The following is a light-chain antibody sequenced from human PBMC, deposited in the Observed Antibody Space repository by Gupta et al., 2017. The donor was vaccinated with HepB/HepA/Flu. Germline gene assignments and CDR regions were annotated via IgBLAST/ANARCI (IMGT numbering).Light chain of an antibody. CDR1: QSVNSDY. Sequence: EIVLTQSPGTLSLSPGERVTLSCRASQSVNSDYLAWYQQRPGQAPRLLIYATSTRAAGISERFSGSGSETDFTLSISRLQPDDFAVYYCQHVGASWTFGQGTXVEV. V-gene: IGKV3-20*01. CDR3: QHVGASWT. CDR2: ATS. J-gene: IGKJ1*01.